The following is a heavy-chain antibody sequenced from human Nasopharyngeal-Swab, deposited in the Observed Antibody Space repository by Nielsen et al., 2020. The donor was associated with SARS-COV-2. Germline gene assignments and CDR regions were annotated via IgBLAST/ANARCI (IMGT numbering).Heavy chain of an antibody. CDR2: IYYSGST. D-gene: IGHD3-3*01. V-gene: IGHV4-31*03. CDR1: GGSISCGGYY. CDR3: ARAGLAIFGVVSNFDY. Sequence: SETLSLTCTVSGGSISCGGYYWSWIRQHPGKGLEWIGYIYYSGSTYYDPSLKSRVTISVDTSKNQFSLKLSSVTAADTAVYYCARAGLAIFGVVSNFDYWGQGTLVTVSS. J-gene: IGHJ4*02.